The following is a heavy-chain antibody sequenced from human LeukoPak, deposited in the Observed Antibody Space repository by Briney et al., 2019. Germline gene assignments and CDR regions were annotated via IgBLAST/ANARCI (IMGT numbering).Heavy chain of an antibody. CDR3: AKALAARPYYYYYYMDV. V-gene: IGHV3-9*01. D-gene: IGHD6-6*01. CDR2: ISWNSGSI. CDR1: GFTFYDYA. Sequence: PGGSLRLSCAASGFTFYDYAMHWVRHAPGKGLEWVSGISWNSGSIVYADSVKGRVTISRDNAKHSLYLQMNSLRAEDTALYYCAKALAARPYYYYYYMDVWGKGTTVTVSS. J-gene: IGHJ6*03.